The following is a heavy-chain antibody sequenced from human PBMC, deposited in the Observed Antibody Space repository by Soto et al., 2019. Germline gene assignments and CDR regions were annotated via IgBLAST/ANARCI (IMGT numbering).Heavy chain of an antibody. V-gene: IGHV3-7*01. Sequence: EVQLVESGGGLVQPGGSLSLSCAASGFTFSNYWMNWVGQAPGRGLEWVAKIKQDGSEKYFVDSVKGRFTISRDNAKNSLYLQMNSLRAEDTAVYYCARDLGRTAAGYYYYYAMDVWGQGTTVTVSS. D-gene: IGHD2-2*01. CDR1: GFTFSNYW. J-gene: IGHJ6*02. CDR2: IKQDGSEK. CDR3: ARDLGRTAAGYYYYYAMDV.